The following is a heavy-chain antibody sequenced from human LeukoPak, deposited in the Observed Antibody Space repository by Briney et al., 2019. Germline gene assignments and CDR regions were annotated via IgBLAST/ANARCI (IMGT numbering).Heavy chain of an antibody. D-gene: IGHD3-10*01. CDR3: AKPGAWFGELLDAFDI. J-gene: IGHJ3*02. CDR2: ISYDGSNK. CDR1: GFAFSSYG. V-gene: IGHV3-30*18. Sequence: GGSLRLSCAASGFAFSSYGMSWVRQAPGKGLEWVAVISYDGSNKYYADSVKGRFTISRDTSKNTLYLQMDSLRVEDTAVYYCAKPGAWFGELLDAFDIWGQGTMVTVSS.